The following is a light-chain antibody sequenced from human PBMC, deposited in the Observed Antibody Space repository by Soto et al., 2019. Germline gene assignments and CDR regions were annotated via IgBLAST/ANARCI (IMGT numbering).Light chain of an antibody. J-gene: IGKJ2*01. CDR2: RAS. CDR1: ESIRNW. CDR3: QQYSTFSPFA. V-gene: IGKV1-5*03. Sequence: DIQMTQSPSTLSASVGGRVAITCRASESIRNWLAWYQQKPGKAPKLLSYRASSLLSGVPSRLSGSGSGTDCTLTVSSLQPDDSATYYCQQYSTFSPFAFGQGTQLES.